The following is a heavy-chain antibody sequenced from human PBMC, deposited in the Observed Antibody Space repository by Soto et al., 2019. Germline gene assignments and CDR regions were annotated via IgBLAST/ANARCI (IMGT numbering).Heavy chain of an antibody. Sequence: ASVKVSCKPSGYTLTNNYVLWVRQANGQGLEWMGIIDPSGGSRIYAQKFQGRVTMTSDTSTSTMYIELSNLRSEDTAVFYCARVHGTYYDTLTGLWGGHFDYWGQGTQVTVSS. V-gene: IGHV1-46*03. D-gene: IGHD3-9*01. CDR1: GYTLTNNY. CDR2: IDPSGGSR. J-gene: IGHJ4*02. CDR3: ARVHGTYYDTLTGLWGGHFDY.